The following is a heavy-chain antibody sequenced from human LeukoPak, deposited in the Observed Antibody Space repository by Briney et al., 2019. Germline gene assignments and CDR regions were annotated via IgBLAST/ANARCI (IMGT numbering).Heavy chain of an antibody. J-gene: IGHJ4*02. CDR3: AKGGMIVPYYFDY. CDR1: GFTFSSYG. Sequence: PGGSLRLSCAAPGFTFSSYGMHWVRQAPGKGLEWVAFIRYDGINKYYADSVKGRFTISRDNSKNTLYLQVNSLRPEDTAVYYCAKGGMIVPYYFDYWGQGTLVTVSS. V-gene: IGHV3-30*02. D-gene: IGHD3-22*01. CDR2: IRYDGINK.